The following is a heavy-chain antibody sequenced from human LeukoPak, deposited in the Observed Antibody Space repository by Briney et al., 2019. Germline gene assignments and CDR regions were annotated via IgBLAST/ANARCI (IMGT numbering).Heavy chain of an antibody. Sequence: SVKVSCKASGGTFSSYAISWVRQAPGQGLEWMGRIIPILGIANYAQKFQGRVTITADKSTSTAYMELSSLRPEDTAVYYCARARQLASGMDVWGQGTTVTVPS. D-gene: IGHD6-13*01. V-gene: IGHV1-69*04. CDR3: ARARQLASGMDV. J-gene: IGHJ6*02. CDR1: GGTFSSYA. CDR2: IIPILGIA.